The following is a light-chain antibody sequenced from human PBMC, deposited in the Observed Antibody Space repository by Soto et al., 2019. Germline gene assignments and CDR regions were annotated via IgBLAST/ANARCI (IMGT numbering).Light chain of an antibody. J-gene: IGKJ4*01. V-gene: IGKV3-20*01. Sequence: EIVLTQSPGTLSLSPGERAILSCRASQSIRHTYLAWYQPTPGKAPRXXIYGASRRETGIPDRFSGSGAGTDFTLTISRLESEDFAVYYCQQYGSSPLTFGGGTKVDIK. CDR2: GAS. CDR1: QSIRHTY. CDR3: QQYGSSPLT.